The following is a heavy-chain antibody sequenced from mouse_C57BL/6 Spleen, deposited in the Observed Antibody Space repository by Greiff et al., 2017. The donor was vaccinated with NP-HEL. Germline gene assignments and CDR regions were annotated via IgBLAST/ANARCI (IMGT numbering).Heavy chain of an antibody. V-gene: IGHV14-4*01. CDR2: IDPENGDT. D-gene: IGHD2-4*01. J-gene: IGHJ3*01. CDR1: GFNIKDDY. Sequence: VQLQQSGAELVRPGASVKLSCTASGFNIKDDYMHWVKQRPEQGLEWIGWIDPENGDTESASKFQGKATITADTSSNTAYLQLSSLTSEDTAVYYCTLYDYDRAWFADWGQGTLVTVSA. CDR3: TLYDYDRAWFAD.